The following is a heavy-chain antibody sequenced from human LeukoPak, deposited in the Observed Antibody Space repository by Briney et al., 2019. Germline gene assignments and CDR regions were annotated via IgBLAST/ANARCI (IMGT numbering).Heavy chain of an antibody. D-gene: IGHD5-12*01. CDR1: GFTFSSYG. CDR2: ISGSGGST. CDR3: AKKSEWLRFKWFDP. J-gene: IGHJ5*02. Sequence: GGSLRLSCAASGFTFSSYGMSWVRQAPGKGLEWVSAISGSGGSTYYADSVKGRFTISRDNSKSTLYLQMNSLRAEDTAVYYCAKKSEWLRFKWFDPWGQGTLVTVSS. V-gene: IGHV3-23*01.